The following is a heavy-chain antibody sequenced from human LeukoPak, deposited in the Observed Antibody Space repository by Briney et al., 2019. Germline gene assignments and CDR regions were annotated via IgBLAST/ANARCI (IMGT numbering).Heavy chain of an antibody. CDR3: VRHGGYCSSTSCKKRFDY. V-gene: IGHV4-4*02. CDR2: IYHSGST. D-gene: IGHD2-2*01. Sequence: SETLSPTCAVSGGSISSPYWWSWVRQPPGKGLEWIGEIYHSGSTNYNPSLKSRVTVSVDKFKNEFSLNLTSVTAADTAMYYCVRHGGYCSSTSCKKRFDYWGQGTLVTVSS. J-gene: IGHJ4*02. CDR1: GGSISSPYW.